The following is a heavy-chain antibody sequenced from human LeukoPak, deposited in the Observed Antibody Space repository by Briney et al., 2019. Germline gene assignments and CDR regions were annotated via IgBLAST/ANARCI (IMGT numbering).Heavy chain of an antibody. V-gene: IGHV3-30*19. J-gene: IGHJ4*02. Sequence: GGSLRLSCAASGFTLSSYGMHWVRQAPGKGLEWVAVISYDGSNKYYADSVKGRFTISRDNSKNTLYLQMNSLRAEDTAVYYCATEPYSSGWYFSYYFDYWGQGTLVTVSS. CDR1: GFTLSSYG. D-gene: IGHD6-19*01. CDR2: ISYDGSNK. CDR3: ATEPYSSGWYFSYYFDY.